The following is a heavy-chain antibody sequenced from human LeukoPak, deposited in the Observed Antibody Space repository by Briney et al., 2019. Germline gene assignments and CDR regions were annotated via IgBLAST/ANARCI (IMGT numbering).Heavy chain of an antibody. Sequence: PSETLSLTCAVSGGSISSGGYSWSWIRQPPGKGLEWIGYIYHSGSTYYNPSLKSRVTISVDRSKNQFSLKLSSVTAADTAVYYCARRDDHSNYGVDPWGQGTLVTVSS. CDR3: ARRDDHSNYGVDP. V-gene: IGHV4-30-2*01. CDR1: GGSISSGGYS. J-gene: IGHJ5*02. CDR2: IYHSGST. D-gene: IGHD4-11*01.